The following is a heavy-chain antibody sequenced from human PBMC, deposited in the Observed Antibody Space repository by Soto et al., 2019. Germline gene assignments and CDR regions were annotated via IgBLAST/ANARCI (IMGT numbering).Heavy chain of an antibody. CDR2: ISSSSSTI. Sequence: EVQLVESGGGLVQPGGSVRLSCAASGFTFSSYSMNWVRQAPGKGLEWVSYISSSSSTIYYADSVKGRFTISRDNAKNSLYLQMNSLRDEDTAVYYCSRGRYFDWLLGYWGQGTLVTVSS. V-gene: IGHV3-48*02. CDR3: SRGRYFDWLLGY. D-gene: IGHD3-9*01. J-gene: IGHJ4*02. CDR1: GFTFSSYS.